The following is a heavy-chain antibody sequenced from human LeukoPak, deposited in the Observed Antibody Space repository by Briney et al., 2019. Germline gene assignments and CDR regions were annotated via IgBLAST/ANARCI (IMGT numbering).Heavy chain of an antibody. D-gene: IGHD3-22*01. Sequence: SVKVSCKASGATFSSYAVSWVRQAPGQGLEWMGWIIPMFGTTNYAQSFQGRLTITTDKSTTTAYMELSNLRFEDTAMYYCARGNYYDISGYFDWGQGTLVTVSS. CDR3: ARGNYYDISGYFD. V-gene: IGHV1-69*05. CDR1: GATFSSYA. J-gene: IGHJ4*02. CDR2: IIPMFGTT.